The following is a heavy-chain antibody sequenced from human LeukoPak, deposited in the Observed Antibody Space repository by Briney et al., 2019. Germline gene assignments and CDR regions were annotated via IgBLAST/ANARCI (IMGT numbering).Heavy chain of an antibody. D-gene: IGHD6-13*01. Sequence: PGGSLRLSCAASGFSVSINYMSWVRQAKGKGLEWVAVIYNDGTTYYADSVKGRFTISRDNSKNTLYLQMNSLRAEDTAVYYGAREDWYAFHSWGQGTMVTVSS. CDR3: AREDWYAFHS. CDR1: GFSVSINY. V-gene: IGHV3-53*01. CDR2: IYNDGTT. J-gene: IGHJ3*02.